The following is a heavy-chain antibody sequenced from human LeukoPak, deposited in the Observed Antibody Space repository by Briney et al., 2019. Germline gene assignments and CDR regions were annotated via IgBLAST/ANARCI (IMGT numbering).Heavy chain of an antibody. J-gene: IGHJ4*02. D-gene: IGHD3-22*01. V-gene: IGHV3-7*05. CDR3: ARDVGYDSSGSYPYYFDY. CDR2: IKQDGGEK. Sequence: PGGSLRLSCAASRFTFSSYWMTWVRQAPGKGLEWVANIKQDGGEKHYVDSVQGRFTIYRDNAKNSLYPQMNSLRAEDTAVYYCARDVGYDSSGSYPYYFDYWGLGTLVTVSS. CDR1: RFTFSSYW.